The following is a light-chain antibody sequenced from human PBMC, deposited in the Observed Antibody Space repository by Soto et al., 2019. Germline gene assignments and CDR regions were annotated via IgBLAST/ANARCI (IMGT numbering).Light chain of an antibody. CDR2: DVS. CDR3: SSYTSSSTRVV. CDR1: SSDVGGYNY. J-gene: IGLJ2*01. V-gene: IGLV2-14*03. Sequence: QSALTQPASVSGSPGQSITISCTGTSSDVGGYNYSSWYQQNPGKAPKVMIFDVSRRPSGVSNRFSGSKSGNTASLTISGLQVEDEADYYCSSYTSSSTRVVFGGGTKLTVL.